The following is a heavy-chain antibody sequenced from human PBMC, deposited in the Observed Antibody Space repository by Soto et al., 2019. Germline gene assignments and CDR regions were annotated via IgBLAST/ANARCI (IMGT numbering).Heavy chain of an antibody. D-gene: IGHD5-18*01. CDR3: ARSGYSYGPNID. CDR1: RGSFRASG. V-gene: IGHV1-69*01. Sequence: QVQLVQSGAEVQKPGSSVKVSCRAARGSFRASGFSWVRQAAGQGLEWVGGFIPIFGTANYAPKFQDRVTMTADESTSTVYMALSSLKSEDTAMYYCARSGYSYGPNIDWGQGTLVTVSS. CDR2: FIPIFGTA. J-gene: IGHJ4*02.